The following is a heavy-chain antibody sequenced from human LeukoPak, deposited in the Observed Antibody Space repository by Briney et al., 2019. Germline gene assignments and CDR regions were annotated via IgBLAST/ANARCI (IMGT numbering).Heavy chain of an antibody. Sequence: GASVKVSCKASGYSFTDYYMHWVRQAPGQGLEWMGWINPNSGDTNYGQKFQGRVTMTRDTSISTAYMELSRLRSDDTAVYYCARVSPPSHYYDSSDYYLFAFDIWGQGTMVTVSS. V-gene: IGHV1-2*02. J-gene: IGHJ3*02. D-gene: IGHD3-22*01. CDR2: INPNSGDT. CDR1: GYSFTDYY. CDR3: ARVSPPSHYYDSSDYYLFAFDI.